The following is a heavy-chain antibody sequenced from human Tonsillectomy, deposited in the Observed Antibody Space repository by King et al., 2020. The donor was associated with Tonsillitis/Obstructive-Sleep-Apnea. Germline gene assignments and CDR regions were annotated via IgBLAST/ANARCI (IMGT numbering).Heavy chain of an antibody. J-gene: IGHJ4*02. CDR3: ASSTYYYDSSGYYYWYYFDY. D-gene: IGHD3-22*01. V-gene: IGHV1-69*01. CDR1: GGTFSSYA. CDR2: IIPIFGTA. Sequence: VQLVESGAEVKKPGSSVKVSCKASGGTFSSYAISWVRQAPGQGLEWMGGIIPIFGTANYAQKFQGRVTITADESTSPAYMGLSSLRSEDTAVYYCASSTYYYDSSGYYYWYYFDYWGQGTLVTVSS.